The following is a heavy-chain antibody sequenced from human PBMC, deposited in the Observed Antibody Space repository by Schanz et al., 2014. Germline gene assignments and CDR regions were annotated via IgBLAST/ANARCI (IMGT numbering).Heavy chain of an antibody. V-gene: IGHV3-66*01. J-gene: IGHJ3*02. CDR3: ARRKNAFDI. CDR1: GFTVSSNY. Sequence: EVQLVESGGGLVQPGGSLRLSCAASGFTVSSNYMSWVRQAPGKGLEWVSVIYTSGSTYYADSVRGRFTFSRDNSKNTLYLQMNSLRAEDTAVYYCARRKNAFDIWGQGTMVTVSS. CDR2: IYTSGST.